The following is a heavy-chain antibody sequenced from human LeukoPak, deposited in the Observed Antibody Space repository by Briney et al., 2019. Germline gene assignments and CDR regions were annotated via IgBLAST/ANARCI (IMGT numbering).Heavy chain of an antibody. CDR2: IYYTGST. V-gene: IGHV4-39*01. D-gene: IGHD6-19*01. J-gene: IGHJ4*02. Sequence: SETLSLTCTVSGGSISSSNYFWGWIRQPPGKGLEWIGTIYYTGSTYYNPSLKSRVTISVDTSKNQLSLKVNSVTAADTAVYYCARPSAYSSGWFDYWGQGTLVTVSS. CDR3: ARPSAYSSGWFDY. CDR1: GGSISSSNYF.